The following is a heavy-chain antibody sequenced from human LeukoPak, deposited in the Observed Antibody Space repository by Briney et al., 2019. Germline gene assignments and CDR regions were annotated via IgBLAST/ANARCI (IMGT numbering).Heavy chain of an antibody. Sequence: GGSLRLSCAASGFTFSSYWVNWVRPAPGKGLEWVANIKQDGSEKYYVDSVKGRFTISRDNAKSSLYLQMNSLRAEDTAVYYCAITPKVVTPSSWGQGTLVTVSS. J-gene: IGHJ4*02. D-gene: IGHD4-23*01. CDR1: GFTFSSYW. CDR2: IKQDGSEK. V-gene: IGHV3-7*01. CDR3: AITPKVVTPSS.